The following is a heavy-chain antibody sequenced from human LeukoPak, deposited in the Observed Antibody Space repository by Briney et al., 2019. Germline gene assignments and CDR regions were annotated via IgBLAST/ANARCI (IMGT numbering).Heavy chain of an antibody. Sequence: PSETLSLTCTVSGGSISSYYWSWIRQPPGKGLEWIGYIYYSGSTNYNPSLKSRVTISVDTSKNQFSLKLSSVTAADTAVYYCARVSDYHYGMDVWGQGTTVTVSS. V-gene: IGHV4-59*01. CDR2: IYYSGST. J-gene: IGHJ6*02. CDR3: ARVSDYHYGMDV. CDR1: GGSISSYY.